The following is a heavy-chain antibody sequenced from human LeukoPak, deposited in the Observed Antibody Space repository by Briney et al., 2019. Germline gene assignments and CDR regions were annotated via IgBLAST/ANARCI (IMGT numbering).Heavy chain of an antibody. CDR1: GFTFSSYW. J-gene: IGHJ6*03. D-gene: IGHD5-12*01. Sequence: GGSLRLSCAASGFTFSSYWMHWVRQAPGKGLVWVSRINSDGSSTSYADSMKGRFTISRDNAKNTLYLQMNSLRAEDTAVYYCVSGYDNYYYYYYMDVWGKGTTVTVSS. CDR2: INSDGSST. CDR3: VSGYDNYYYYYYMDV. V-gene: IGHV3-74*01.